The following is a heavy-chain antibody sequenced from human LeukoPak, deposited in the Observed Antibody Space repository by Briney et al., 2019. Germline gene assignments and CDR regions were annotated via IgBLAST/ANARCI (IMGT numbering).Heavy chain of an antibody. J-gene: IGHJ6*02. D-gene: IGHD6-19*01. CDR1: GFTVSDNY. CDR2: LYSGGTT. V-gene: IGHV3-66*01. CDR3: VRDRWPGLGDF. Sequence: GGSLRLSCAASGFTVSDNYMSWVRQGPGKGLEWVSVLYSGGTTYYADPVKGRFTISRDNSKNTLYLQMSSLRAEDTAAYYCVRDRWPGLGDFWGQGTTVTVSS.